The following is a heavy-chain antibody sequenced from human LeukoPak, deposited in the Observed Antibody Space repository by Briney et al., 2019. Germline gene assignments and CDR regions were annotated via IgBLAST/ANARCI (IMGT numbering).Heavy chain of an antibody. CDR2: ISGSGGST. Sequence: GGSLRLFCAASGFTFSSYAMSWVRQAPGKGLEWTSTISGSGGSTYYVDSVKGRFTISRDNSKNTLYLQMNSLRAEDTAIYYCAKDQQSISYSPWGQGTLVTVSS. D-gene: IGHD4-11*01. CDR3: AKDQQSISYSP. CDR1: GFTFSSYA. V-gene: IGHV3-23*01. J-gene: IGHJ5*02.